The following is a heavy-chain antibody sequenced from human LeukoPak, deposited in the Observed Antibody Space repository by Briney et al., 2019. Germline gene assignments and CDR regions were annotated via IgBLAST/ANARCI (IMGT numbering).Heavy chain of an antibody. D-gene: IGHD3-10*01. J-gene: IGHJ4*02. CDR3: ASGELWFDY. V-gene: IGHV3-23*01. CDR1: GFTFSSYG. CDR2: ISGSGGST. Sequence: GGSLRPSCAASGFTFSSYGMSWVRQAPGKGLEWVSAISGSGGSTYYADSVKGRFTISRDNAKNSLYLQMNSLRAEDTAVYYCASGELWFDYWGQGTLVTVSS.